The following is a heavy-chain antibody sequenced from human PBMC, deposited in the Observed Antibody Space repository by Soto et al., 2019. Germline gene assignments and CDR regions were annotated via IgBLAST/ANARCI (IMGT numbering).Heavy chain of an antibody. CDR3: ASEPYGDYPTPFDY. D-gene: IGHD4-17*01. J-gene: IGHJ4*01. V-gene: IGHV1-3*01. Sequence: QVQLVQSGAEVKKPGASVKVSCKASGYTFTSYAMHWVRQAPGQRLEWMGWINAGNGNTKYSQQFQGRVNITRDTSASTAYMELSSLRSEDTAVYYCASEPYGDYPTPFDYWGQGTLVTVSP. CDR2: INAGNGNT. CDR1: GYTFTSYA.